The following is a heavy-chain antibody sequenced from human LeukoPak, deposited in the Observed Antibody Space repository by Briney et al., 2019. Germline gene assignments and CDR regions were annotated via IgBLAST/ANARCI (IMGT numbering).Heavy chain of an antibody. V-gene: IGHV4-4*07. Sequence: SETLSLTCTVSGGSISSNYWNWVRLPAGRGLEWTGRFYISGSTKYNPSLKSRVTMSIDTSKNQFSLKLTSVTAADTAVYYCARDARLHYYFDYWGQGTLVTVSS. CDR2: FYISGST. J-gene: IGHJ4*02. CDR1: GGSISSNY. CDR3: ARDARLHYYFDY. D-gene: IGHD6-25*01.